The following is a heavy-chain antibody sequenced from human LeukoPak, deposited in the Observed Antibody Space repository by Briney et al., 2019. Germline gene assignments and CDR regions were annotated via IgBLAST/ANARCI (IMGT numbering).Heavy chain of an antibody. V-gene: IGHV4-59*12. Sequence: SETLSLTCTVSGGSISYYYWSWIRQPPGKELEWIGYIYYRGSTNYNPSLKSRVTISVDTSKNEFSLELSSVTAADTAVYYCARAPFSIAAARARFDPWGQGTLVTVSS. J-gene: IGHJ5*02. CDR3: ARAPFSIAAARARFDP. CDR1: GGSISYYY. CDR2: IYYRGST. D-gene: IGHD6-13*01.